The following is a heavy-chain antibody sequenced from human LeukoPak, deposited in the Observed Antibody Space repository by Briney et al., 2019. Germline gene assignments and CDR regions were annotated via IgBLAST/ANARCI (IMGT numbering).Heavy chain of an antibody. CDR1: GGSFSGYY. V-gene: IGHV4-34*01. CDR2: INHSGST. Sequence: PSETLSLTCAVYGGSFSGYYWSWIRQAPRKGLEWIGEINHSGSTNYNPSLKSRVTISVDTSKNQFSLKLSSVTAADTAVYYCARGSRTYYSDDWGQGTLVTVSS. J-gene: IGHJ4*02. CDR3: ARGSRTYYSDD. D-gene: IGHD6-13*01.